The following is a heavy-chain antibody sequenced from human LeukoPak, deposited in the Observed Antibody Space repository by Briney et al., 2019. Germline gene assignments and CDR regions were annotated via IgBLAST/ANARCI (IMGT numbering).Heavy chain of an antibody. CDR2: VHNSGST. Sequence: SETVSLTCTVSGVSITSYYWTWIRQSPGKGLEWIGYVHNSGSTNYNPSLESRVTMSMDTSKNHFSLKLSSVTAADTAVYYCARVEGDDAFDIWGQGTMVTVSS. J-gene: IGHJ3*02. D-gene: IGHD1-1*01. CDR3: ARVEGDDAFDI. CDR1: GVSITSYY. V-gene: IGHV4-59*01.